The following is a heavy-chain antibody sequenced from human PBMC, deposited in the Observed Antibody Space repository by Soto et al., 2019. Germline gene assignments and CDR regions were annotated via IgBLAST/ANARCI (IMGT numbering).Heavy chain of an antibody. CDR2: VSAYNRNT. Sequence: QVQLVQSGPEVKKPGASVKVSCKGSGYTFSNYGVTWVRQAPGQGLERLVWVSAYNRNTDYAQKFEDGATMNIHTSPNKAYLELRGLTPDDTAVYYCARDRRWEPLLYRGQGTL. D-gene: IGHD1-26*01. CDR3: ARDRRWEPLLY. CDR1: GYTFSNYG. V-gene: IGHV1-18*01. J-gene: IGHJ4*02.